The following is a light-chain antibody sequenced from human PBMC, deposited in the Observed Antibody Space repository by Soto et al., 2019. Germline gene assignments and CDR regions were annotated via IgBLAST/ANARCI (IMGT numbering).Light chain of an antibody. CDR3: LQTTAVTLN. CDR2: RAS. J-gene: IGKJ4*01. Sequence: DIQMTQSPASVSASVGDSVTITCRASQGITSWLAWYQQKPGKAPKLLIYRASNLQSGVPSRFRGCRTGTDFTLTVSGLQPADVATYYCLQTTAVTLNFGGGIKVEIK. CDR1: QGITSW. V-gene: IGKV1-12*01.